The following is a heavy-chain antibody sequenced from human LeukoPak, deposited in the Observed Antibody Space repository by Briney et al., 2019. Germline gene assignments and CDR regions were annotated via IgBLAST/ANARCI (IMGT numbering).Heavy chain of an antibody. D-gene: IGHD2-2*01. CDR3: AKGFDVVVPAAPTPFDSY. J-gene: IGHJ4*02. V-gene: IGHV3-30*02. Sequence: GGSLRLSCAASGFTFSSYGMHCVREAPGKGQEGGAFIRYDRSNTYSADSVKCRFTISRDNSKTTLHLQMNSLRAEDTAVYYCAKGFDVVVPAAPTPFDSYWGQGTLVTASS. CDR2: IRYDRSNT. CDR1: GFTFSSYG.